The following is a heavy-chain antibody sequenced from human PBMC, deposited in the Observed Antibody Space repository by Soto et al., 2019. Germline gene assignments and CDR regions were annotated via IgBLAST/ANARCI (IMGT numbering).Heavy chain of an antibody. J-gene: IGHJ5*02. CDR1: GFSFSSFW. Sequence: PGGSLRLSCAASGFSFSSFWMDWVRQAPGKGLEWVANISPDGGEKHYVDSVKGRFTIPRDDAKNSLYLQMSSLTAEDSALYYCSRSLNSWGQGTQVTVSS. CDR3: SRSLNS. V-gene: IGHV3-7*01. CDR2: ISPDGGEK.